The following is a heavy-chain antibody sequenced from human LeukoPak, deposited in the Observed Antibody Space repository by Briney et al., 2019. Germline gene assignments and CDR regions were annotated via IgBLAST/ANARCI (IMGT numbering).Heavy chain of an antibody. CDR2: IIPILGIA. V-gene: IGHV1-69*04. CDR1: GGTFSSYA. CDR3: ARVYYDSSGYVPSYYYYGMDV. Sequence: ASVKVSCTASGGTFSSYAISWVRQAPGQGLEWMGRIIPILGIANYAQKFQGRVTITADKSTSTAYMELSSLRSEDTAVYYCARVYYDSSGYVPSYYYYGMDVWGQGTTVTVSS. J-gene: IGHJ6*02. D-gene: IGHD3-22*01.